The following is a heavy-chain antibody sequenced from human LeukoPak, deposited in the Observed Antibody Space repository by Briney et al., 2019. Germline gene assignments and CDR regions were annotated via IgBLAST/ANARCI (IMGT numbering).Heavy chain of an antibody. CDR1: GFTFNNQW. V-gene: IGHV3-23*01. CDR2: ITTSDGNT. Sequence: GGSLRLSCAASGFTFNNQWMHWVRQTPEKGLEWVSTITTSDGNTYYADSVKGRFTVSRDNSKNTLFLQMNSLRAEDTAVYYCAKDGGLWVSAHWGDSWGRGTLVTVSS. CDR3: AKDGGLWVSAHWGDS. D-gene: IGHD7-27*01. J-gene: IGHJ4*02.